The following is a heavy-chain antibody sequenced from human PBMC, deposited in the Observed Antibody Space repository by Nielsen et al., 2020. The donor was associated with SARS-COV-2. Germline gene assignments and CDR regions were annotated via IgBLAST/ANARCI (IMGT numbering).Heavy chain of an antibody. CDR2: MNPNSGNT. J-gene: IGHJ4*02. CDR3: ARVRGRYDYVWGSYRYRTNFDY. V-gene: IGHV1-8*02. CDR1: GYTFTSYD. D-gene: IGHD3-16*02. Sequence: ASVQVSCKASGYTFTSYDINWVRQATGRGLEWMGWMNPNSGNTGYAQKFQGRVTMTRNTSISTAYMELSSLRSEDTAVYYCARVRGRYDYVWGSYRYRTNFDYWGQGTLVTVSS.